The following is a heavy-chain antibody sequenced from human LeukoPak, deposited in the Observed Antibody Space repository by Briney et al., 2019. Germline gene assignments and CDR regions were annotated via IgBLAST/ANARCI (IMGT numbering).Heavy chain of an antibody. D-gene: IGHD6-13*01. CDR2: IRYDGSNK. J-gene: IGHJ5*02. Sequence: GGSLRLSCAASGFTFSSYGMHWVRQAPGKGLEWVAFIRYDGSNKYYADSVKGRFTISRDNSKNTLYLQMNSLRAEDTTVYYCAKDESSSWYNWFDPWGQGTLVTASS. V-gene: IGHV3-30*02. CDR1: GFTFSSYG. CDR3: AKDESSSWYNWFDP.